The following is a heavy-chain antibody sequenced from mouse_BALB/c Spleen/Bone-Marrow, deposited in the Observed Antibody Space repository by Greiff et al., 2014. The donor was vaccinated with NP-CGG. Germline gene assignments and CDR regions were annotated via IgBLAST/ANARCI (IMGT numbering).Heavy chain of an antibody. CDR3: ASYYYGSSSFAY. Sequence: DVHLVESGAELVKPGASVKLSCTASGFNIKDTYMHWVKQRPEQGLEWIGRIDPANGNTKYDPKFQGKATITADTSSNTAYLQLSSLTSEDTAVYYCASYYYGSSSFAYWGQGTLVTVPA. J-gene: IGHJ3*01. CDR1: GFNIKDTY. CDR2: IDPANGNT. D-gene: IGHD1-1*01. V-gene: IGHV14-3*02.